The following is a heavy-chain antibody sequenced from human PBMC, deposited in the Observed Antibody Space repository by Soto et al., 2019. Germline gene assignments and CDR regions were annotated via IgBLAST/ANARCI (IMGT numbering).Heavy chain of an antibody. CDR3: ARGLVGATHYYYYGMDV. CDR2: IIPIFGTA. CDR1: GGTFSSYA. J-gene: IGHJ6*02. V-gene: IGHV1-69*12. D-gene: IGHD1-26*01. Sequence: QVQLVQSGAEVKKPGSSVKVSCKASGGTFSSYAISWVRQAPGQGLEWMGGIIPIFGTANYAQKFQGRVTITADESTSXXYMELSSLRSEDTAVYYCARGLVGATHYYYYGMDVWGQGTTVTVSS.